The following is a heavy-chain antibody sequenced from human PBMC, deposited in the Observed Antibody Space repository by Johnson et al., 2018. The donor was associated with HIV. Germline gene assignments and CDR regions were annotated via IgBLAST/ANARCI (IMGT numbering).Heavy chain of an antibody. Sequence: QVQLVESGGGVVQPGRSLRLSCAASGFTFSSYAMHWVRQAPGKGLEWVAVISYDGSNKYYADSVKARFTISRDNSKNTLYLQMNSLRAEDTAVYYCARVEQQLWLRGAFDIWGQGTMVTVSS. D-gene: IGHD5-18*01. CDR2: ISYDGSNK. V-gene: IGHV3-30*04. J-gene: IGHJ3*02. CDR1: GFTFSSYA. CDR3: ARVEQQLWLRGAFDI.